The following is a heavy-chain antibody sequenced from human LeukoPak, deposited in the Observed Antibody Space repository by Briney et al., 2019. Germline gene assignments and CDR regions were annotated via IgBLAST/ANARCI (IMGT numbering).Heavy chain of an antibody. CDR3: VYGGAAADFDY. Sequence: GGSLRLPCAASGFTFSDYYMSWIRQAPGKGLEWVSYISSSGSTIYYADSVKGRFTISRDNAKNSLYLQMNSLRAEDTAVYYCVYGGAAADFDYWGQGTLVTVSS. CDR2: ISSSGSTI. D-gene: IGHD6-13*01. V-gene: IGHV3-11*01. CDR1: GFTFSDYY. J-gene: IGHJ4*02.